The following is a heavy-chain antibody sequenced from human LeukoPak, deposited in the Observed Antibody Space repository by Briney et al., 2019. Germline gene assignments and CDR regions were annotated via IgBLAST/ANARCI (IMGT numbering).Heavy chain of an antibody. D-gene: IGHD4-17*01. CDR1: GFKFSDYY. V-gene: IGHV3-11*01. Sequence: GGSLRLSCAASGFKFSDYYMTWIRQAPGKGLEWVSYISNSSDSIYYADSVKGRFTISRDNAKNSLYLQMNSLRAEDMALYYCAKGLYGDYVEANFDIWGQGTMVTVSS. J-gene: IGHJ3*02. CDR2: ISNSSDSI. CDR3: AKGLYGDYVEANFDI.